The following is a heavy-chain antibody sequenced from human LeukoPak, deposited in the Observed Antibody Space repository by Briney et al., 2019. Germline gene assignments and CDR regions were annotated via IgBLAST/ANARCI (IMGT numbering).Heavy chain of an antibody. Sequence: SETLSLTCAVYSGSFSGYYWSWIRQPPGKGLEWIGEIYHSGSTNYNPSLKSRVTISVDTSKNQFSLKLNSVTAADTAVYCCARGFATMVRGVVLDFWGQGTLVTVLS. V-gene: IGHV4-34*01. D-gene: IGHD3-10*01. CDR1: SGSFSGYY. CDR2: IYHSGST. CDR3: ARGFATMVRGVVLDF. J-gene: IGHJ4*02.